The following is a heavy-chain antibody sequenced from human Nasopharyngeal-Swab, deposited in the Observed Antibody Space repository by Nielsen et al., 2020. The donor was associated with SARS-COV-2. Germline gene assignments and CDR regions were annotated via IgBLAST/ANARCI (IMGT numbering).Heavy chain of an antibody. V-gene: IGHV4-39*01. D-gene: IGHD5-24*01. Sequence: SETLSLTCTVSGGSISSSSYYWGWIRQPPGKGLEWIGSIYYSGSTYYNPSLKSRVTISVDTSKNQFSLKLSSVTATDTAVYYCARGKREMATGPDYYGMDVWGQGTTVTVSS. CDR3: ARGKREMATGPDYYGMDV. CDR1: GGSISSSSYY. J-gene: IGHJ6*02. CDR2: IYYSGST.